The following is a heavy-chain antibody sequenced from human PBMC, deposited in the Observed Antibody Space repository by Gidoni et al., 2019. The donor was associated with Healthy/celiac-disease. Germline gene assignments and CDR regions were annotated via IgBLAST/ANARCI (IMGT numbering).Heavy chain of an antibody. J-gene: IGHJ4*02. CDR2: ISSSSSYI. CDR3: ARASGEIDY. V-gene: IGHV3-21*01. CDR1: GFTFSSYS. D-gene: IGHD3-10*01. Sequence: EVQLVESGGGLVKPGGSLRLSCAASGFTFSSYSMNWVRQAPGKGLEWVSSISSSSSYIDYADSVKGRFTIYRDNAKNSLYLQMNSLRAEDTAVYDCARASGEIDYWGQGTLVTVSS.